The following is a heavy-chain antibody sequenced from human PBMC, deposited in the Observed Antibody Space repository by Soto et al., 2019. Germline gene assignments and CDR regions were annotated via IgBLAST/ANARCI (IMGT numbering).Heavy chain of an antibody. Sequence: EVQLVESGGGLVQPGGSLRLSCVASGFSISTYSFNWVRQTPGKGLEWLSYISTPGTSKYYADSVQGRVTVSRDNDKNSLFLHVSGLRAEDTGVYYCARDRGAEYGDFDFWGQGTLVTVSS. CDR1: GFSISTYS. CDR2: ISTPGTSK. J-gene: IGHJ4*02. V-gene: IGHV3-48*01. D-gene: IGHD4-17*01. CDR3: ARDRGAEYGDFDF.